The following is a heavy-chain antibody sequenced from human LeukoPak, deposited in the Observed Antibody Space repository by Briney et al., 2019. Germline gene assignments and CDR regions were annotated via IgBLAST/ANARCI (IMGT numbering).Heavy chain of an antibody. Sequence: AGGSLRLSCTTSGFTFRDYAMSWVRQAPGKGLEWLGFIRSKNYGGTTDYAASVKGRITISRDDSKSIVYLQMNGLKTEDTAVYYCTRPVAGYYFEYWGQGTLVTVSS. J-gene: IGHJ4*02. CDR1: GFTFRDYA. D-gene: IGHD6-19*01. CDR2: IRSKNYGGTT. V-gene: IGHV3-49*04. CDR3: TRPVAGYYFEY.